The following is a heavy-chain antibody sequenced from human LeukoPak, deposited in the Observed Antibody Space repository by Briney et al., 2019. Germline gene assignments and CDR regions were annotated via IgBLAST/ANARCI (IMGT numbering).Heavy chain of an antibody. CDR2: IVVGSGNT. J-gene: IGHJ4*02. D-gene: IGHD2/OR15-2a*01. CDR3: AVDVIYESD. V-gene: IGHV1-58*01. Sequence: ASVKVSCKASGFTFSNSAVQWVRQARGQRLEWIGWIVVGSGNTNYAQKFQERVTITGDMSTSTAYMELSSLRSEDTAVYYCAVDVIYESDWGQGTLATVSS. CDR1: GFTFSNSA.